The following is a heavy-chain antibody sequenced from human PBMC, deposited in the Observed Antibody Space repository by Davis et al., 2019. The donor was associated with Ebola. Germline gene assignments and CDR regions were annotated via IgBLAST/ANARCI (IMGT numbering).Heavy chain of an antibody. Sequence: ASVKVSCKALGYTFTSYDINWVRQANGQGLEWMGWMNPNSGNTGYAPKFQGRVTITADESASTAYMELSSLRSEATAVYYCARGRGSGSTEYFQHWGQGTLVTVSS. CDR3: ARGRGSGSTEYFQH. J-gene: IGHJ1*01. V-gene: IGHV1-8*01. CDR1: GYTFTSYD. CDR2: MNPNSGNT. D-gene: IGHD6-19*01.